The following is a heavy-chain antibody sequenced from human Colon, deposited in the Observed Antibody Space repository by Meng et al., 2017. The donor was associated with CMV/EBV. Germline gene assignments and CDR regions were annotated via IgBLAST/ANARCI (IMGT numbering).Heavy chain of an antibody. D-gene: IGHD3-10*01. CDR3: ASGGGSGSYFAYGMDV. CDR2: IKQDGSEK. Sequence: GGSLRLSCAASGFTFTNYAMSWVRQAPGKGLEWVANIKQDGSEKYYVDSVRGRFTISRDNAKNSLYLQMNSLRAEDTAVYYCASGGGSGSYFAYGMDVWGQGTTVTVSS. J-gene: IGHJ6*02. V-gene: IGHV3-7*01. CDR1: GFTFTNYA.